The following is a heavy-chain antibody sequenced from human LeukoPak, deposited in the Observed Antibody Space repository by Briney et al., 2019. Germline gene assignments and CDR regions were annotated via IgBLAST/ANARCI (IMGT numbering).Heavy chain of an antibody. CDR3: AKGIGYMVVPAAILDY. V-gene: IGHV3-30*02. J-gene: IGHJ4*02. CDR1: GFSFSNYG. D-gene: IGHD2-2*02. Sequence: GGSLRLSCAASGFSFSNYGMHWVRQAPGKGLEWVAFIRYDGSNKYYADSVKGRFTISRDNSKNTLYLQMNSLRAEDTAVYYCAKGIGYMVVPAAILDYWGQGTLVTVPS. CDR2: IRYDGSNK.